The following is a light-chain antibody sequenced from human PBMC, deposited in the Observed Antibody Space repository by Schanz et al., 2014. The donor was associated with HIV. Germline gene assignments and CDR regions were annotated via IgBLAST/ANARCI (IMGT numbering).Light chain of an antibody. CDR3: SSYTSSSTLV. V-gene: IGLV1-40*01. J-gene: IGLJ3*02. CDR1: SSNIGAGYD. CDR2: GNN. Sequence: QSVLTQPPSVSGAPGQRVTISCTGSSSNIGAGYDLHWYQQFPGTAPKLLIYGNNNRPSGVPDRFSGSKSGTSASLAITGLQAEDEGDYYCSSYTSSSTLVFGGGTKLTVL.